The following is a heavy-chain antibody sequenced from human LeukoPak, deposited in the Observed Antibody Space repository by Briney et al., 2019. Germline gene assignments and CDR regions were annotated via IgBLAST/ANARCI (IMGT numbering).Heavy chain of an antibody. J-gene: IGHJ4*02. V-gene: IGHV3-64*01. CDR1: GFTFSSYA. CDR2: ISSNGGST. D-gene: IGHD3-3*01. CDR3: ERVHGEQDHYDFWSGYPDY. Sequence: GGSLRLSCAASGFTFSSYAMHWVRQAPGKGLEYVSAISSNGGSTYANSVKGRFTISRDNSKNTLYLQMGSLRAEDMAVYYCERVHGEQDHYDFWSGYPDYWGQGTLVTVSS.